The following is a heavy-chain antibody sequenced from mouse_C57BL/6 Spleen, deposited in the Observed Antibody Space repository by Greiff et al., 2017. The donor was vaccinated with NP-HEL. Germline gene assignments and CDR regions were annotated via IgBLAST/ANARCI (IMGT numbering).Heavy chain of an antibody. J-gene: IGHJ4*01. CDR3: ARAPYYYGSSYGGGAMDY. CDR1: GYTFTDYY. V-gene: IGHV1-26*01. CDR2: INPNNGGT. Sequence: VQLQQSGPELVKPGASVKISCKASGYTFTDYYMNWVKQSHGKSLEWIGDINPNNGGTSYNQKFKGKATLTVDKSSSTAYMELRSLTSEDSAVYYCARAPYYYGSSYGGGAMDYWGQGTSVTVSS. D-gene: IGHD1-1*01.